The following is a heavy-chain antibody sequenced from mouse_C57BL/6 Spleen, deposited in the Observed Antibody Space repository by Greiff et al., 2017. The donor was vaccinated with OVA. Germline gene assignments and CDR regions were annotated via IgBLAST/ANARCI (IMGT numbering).Heavy chain of an antibody. V-gene: IGHV5-9-1*02. Sequence: EVMLVESGEGLVKPGGSLKLSCAASGFTFSSYAMSWVRQTPEKRLEWVAYISSGGDYIYYADNVQGRFTISRDNARNTLYLQISSLKSEYTAMYYCTRKDYYAMDYWGQGTSVTVSS. J-gene: IGHJ4*01. CDR2: ISSGGDYI. CDR3: TRKDYYAMDY. CDR1: GFTFSSYA.